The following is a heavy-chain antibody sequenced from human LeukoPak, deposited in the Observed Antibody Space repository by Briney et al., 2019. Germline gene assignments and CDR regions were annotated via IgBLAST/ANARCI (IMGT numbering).Heavy chain of an antibody. V-gene: IGHV3-23*01. Sequence: GGTLRLSCAASGFTFSSYGMSWVRQAPGKGLEWVSAISGSGGSTYYADSVKGRFTISRDNSKNTLYLQMNSLRAEDTAVYYCARDILTGYYDYWGQGTLVTVSS. D-gene: IGHD3-9*01. CDR2: ISGSGGST. J-gene: IGHJ4*02. CDR1: GFTFSSYG. CDR3: ARDILTGYYDY.